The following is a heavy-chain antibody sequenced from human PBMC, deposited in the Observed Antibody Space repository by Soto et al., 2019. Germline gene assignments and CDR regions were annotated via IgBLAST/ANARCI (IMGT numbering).Heavy chain of an antibody. CDR2: INAGNGNT. Sequence: ASVKVSCKASGYTFTSYAIHWVRQAPGQRLEWMGWINAGNGNTKYSQKSQGRVTITRDTSASTAYMELSSLRSEDTAAYYCARSIVVVTALDYWGQGTLVTVSS. V-gene: IGHV1-3*01. D-gene: IGHD2-21*02. CDR1: GYTFTSYA. CDR3: ARSIVVVTALDY. J-gene: IGHJ4*02.